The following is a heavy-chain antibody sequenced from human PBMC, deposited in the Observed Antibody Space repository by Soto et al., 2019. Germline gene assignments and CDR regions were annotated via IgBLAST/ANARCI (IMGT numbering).Heavy chain of an antibody. J-gene: IGHJ5*01. CDR1: GFSLSNAGMG. CDR2: IFSNDER. V-gene: IGHV2-26*01. Sequence: QVTLKESGPVLVKPTETLTLTCTVSGFSLSNAGMGVSWIRQPPGKALEWLAHIFSNDERRFSTTLKTRLTISPDTFNSQVVLIMTNNDPVDPATYFCAQTEDGDISIPPAWWFEAWGQGTLVTVSS. D-gene: IGHD6-25*01. CDR3: AQTEDGDISIPPAWWFEA.